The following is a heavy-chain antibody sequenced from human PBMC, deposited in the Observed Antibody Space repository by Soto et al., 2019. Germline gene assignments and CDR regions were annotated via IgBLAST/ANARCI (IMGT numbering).Heavy chain of an antibody. D-gene: IGHD3-10*01. CDR1: GFTFSSHD. J-gene: IGHJ5*02. Sequence: EVQLVESGGGLVQPGGSLRLSCAASGFTFSSHDMHWVRQVTGKGVEWVSGIDSAGDAEYPASVKGRFTISRENAKNSLYLQINSLRAEDTAMYYCTRGGIWGVSWNWFDTWGQGTLVTVSS. V-gene: IGHV3-13*01. CDR2: IDSAGDA. CDR3: TRGGIWGVSWNWFDT.